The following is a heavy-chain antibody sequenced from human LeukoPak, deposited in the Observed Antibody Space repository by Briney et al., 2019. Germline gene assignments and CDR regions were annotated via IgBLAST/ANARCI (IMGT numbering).Heavy chain of an antibody. Sequence: SGTLSLTCAVSGGSISSSNWWSWVRQPPGKGLEWIGEIYHSGSTNYNPSLKSRVTISVDTSKNQFSLKLSSVTAADTAVYYCARQKLIAVWESGMDVWGQGTTVTVSS. CDR3: ARQKLIAVWESGMDV. CDR2: IYHSGST. J-gene: IGHJ6*02. CDR1: GGSISSSNW. D-gene: IGHD6-19*01. V-gene: IGHV4-4*02.